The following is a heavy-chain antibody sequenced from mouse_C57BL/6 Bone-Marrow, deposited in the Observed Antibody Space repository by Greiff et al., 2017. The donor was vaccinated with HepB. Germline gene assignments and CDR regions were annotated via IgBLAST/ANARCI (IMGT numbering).Heavy chain of an antibody. CDR2: IDPSDSYT. CDR3: AREGYSNYVAWFAY. J-gene: IGHJ3*01. D-gene: IGHD2-5*01. CDR1: GYTFTSYW. Sequence: QVQLQQPGAELVRPGTSVKLSCKASGYTFTSYWMHWVKQRPGQGLEWIGVIDPSDSYTNYNQKFKGKATLTVDTSSSTAYMQLSTLTSEDSAVSYCAREGYSNYVAWFAYWGQGTLVTVSA. V-gene: IGHV1-59*01.